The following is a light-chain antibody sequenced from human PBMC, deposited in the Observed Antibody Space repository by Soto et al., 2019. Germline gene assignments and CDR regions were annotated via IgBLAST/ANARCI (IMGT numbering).Light chain of an antibody. CDR3: GTWDSSLTAGV. CDR1: TSNIGNSY. CDR2: DNN. J-gene: IGLJ2*01. Sequence: QSVLTQPPSVSAAPGQMVTISCSGSTSNIGNSYVSWYQQLPGTAPKLLIYDNNKRPSGIPDRFSGSKSGTSATLGITGLQTGDEADYYCGTWDSSLTAGVFGGGTKVTVL. V-gene: IGLV1-51*01.